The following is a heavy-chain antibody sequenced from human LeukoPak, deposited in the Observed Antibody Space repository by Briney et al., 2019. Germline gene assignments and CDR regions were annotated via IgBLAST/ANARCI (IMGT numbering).Heavy chain of an antibody. CDR2: IYYSGST. Sequence: SETLSLTCTVSGGSISSGDYYWSWIRQPPGKDLEWIGYIYYSGSTYYNPSLKSRVTISVDTSKNQFSLKLSSVTAADTAVYYCARDYGAYWYFDLWGRGTLVTVSS. V-gene: IGHV4-30-4*08. D-gene: IGHD4-17*01. CDR1: GGSISSGDYY. J-gene: IGHJ2*01. CDR3: ARDYGAYWYFDL.